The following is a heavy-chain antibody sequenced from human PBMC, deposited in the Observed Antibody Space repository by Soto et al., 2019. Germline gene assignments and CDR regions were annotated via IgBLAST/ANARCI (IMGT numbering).Heavy chain of an antibody. D-gene: IGHD5-12*01. CDR3: ARGKDGYLRESPYFDY. CDR1: GYSFTSYW. J-gene: IGHJ4*02. Sequence: CKGSGYSFTSYWIGWVRQMPGKGLEWMGIIYPGDSDTRYSPSFQGQVTISADKSISTAYMELSRLRSDDTAVYYCARGKDGYLRESPYFDYWGQGTLVTVSS. CDR2: IYPGDSDT. V-gene: IGHV5-51*01.